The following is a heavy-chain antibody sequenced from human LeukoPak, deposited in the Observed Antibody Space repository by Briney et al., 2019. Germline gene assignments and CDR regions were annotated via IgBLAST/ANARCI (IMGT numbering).Heavy chain of an antibody. J-gene: IGHJ4*02. CDR3: ARDPPPDYYDSSGSLDY. D-gene: IGHD3-22*01. Sequence: GGSLRLSCAASGFTFSSHLMHWVRQAPGKGLEWVAVISYDGSNKYYADSVKGRFTISRDNSKNTLYLQMNSLRAEDTAVYYCARDPPPDYYDSSGSLDYWGQGTLVTVSS. CDR1: GFTFSSHL. CDR2: ISYDGSNK. V-gene: IGHV3-30-3*01.